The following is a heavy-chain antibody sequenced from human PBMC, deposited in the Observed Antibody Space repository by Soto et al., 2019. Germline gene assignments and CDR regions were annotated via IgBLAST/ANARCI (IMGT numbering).Heavy chain of an antibody. J-gene: IGHJ4*02. Sequence: PGGSLRLSCAASGFTFDDYAMHWVRQAPGKGLEWVSGISWNSGSIGYADSVKGRFTISRDNAKNSLYLQMNSLRAEDTALYYCAKDSVAARPMGNFDYWGQGTLVTVSS. CDR1: GFTFDDYA. D-gene: IGHD6-6*01. CDR2: ISWNSGSI. V-gene: IGHV3-9*01. CDR3: AKDSVAARPMGNFDY.